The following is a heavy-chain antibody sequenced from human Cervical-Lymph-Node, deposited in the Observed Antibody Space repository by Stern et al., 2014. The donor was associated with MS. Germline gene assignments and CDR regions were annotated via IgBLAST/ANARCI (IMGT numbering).Heavy chain of an antibody. CDR2: AWYDGSTA. D-gene: IGHD5-24*01. V-gene: IGHV3-33*01. CDR3: ARGHIPYAYNYLFDY. CDR1: GFTFSSCG. Sequence: QVQLVQSGGGVVQPGTSLRLSCAASGFTFSSCGMHWVRQAPGKGLEWVALAWYDGSTAYYTNSVKGRFTISRDNSKNTLSLQMNSLTAEDTAVYYCARGHIPYAYNYLFDYWGQGTLVTVSS. J-gene: IGHJ4*02.